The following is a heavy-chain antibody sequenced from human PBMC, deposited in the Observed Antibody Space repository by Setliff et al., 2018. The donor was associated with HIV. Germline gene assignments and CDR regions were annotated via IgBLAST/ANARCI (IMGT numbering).Heavy chain of an antibody. D-gene: IGHD5-18*01. CDR1: DFRFSSYW. J-gene: IGHJ2*01. CDR3: ARVDTTMGQNWHLDL. V-gene: IGHV3-7*03. CDR2: IGQDGSEK. Sequence: PGGSLRLSCEASDFRFSSYWMSWVRQAPGKGLEGVANIGQDGSEKYYVYSVKGRFTITRDNAKNSLYLQMKSMRAEDTAVYYCARVDTTMGQNWHLDLWGRGTLVTVSS.